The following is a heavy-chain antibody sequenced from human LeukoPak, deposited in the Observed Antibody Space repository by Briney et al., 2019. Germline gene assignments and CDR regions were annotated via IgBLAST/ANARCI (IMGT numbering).Heavy chain of an antibody. J-gene: IGHJ1*01. CDR3: ARVQGGYFPEYFQH. D-gene: IGHD3-22*01. V-gene: IGHV4-59*01. CDR1: GGSISSYY. Sequence: SETLSLTCTVSGGSISSYYWSWSRQPPGQGLEWIGYIHYSGSTNYNPSLKSRVTISVDTSKNQFSLKLSSVTAADTAVYYYARVQGGYFPEYFQHWGQGTLVTVSS. CDR2: IHYSGST.